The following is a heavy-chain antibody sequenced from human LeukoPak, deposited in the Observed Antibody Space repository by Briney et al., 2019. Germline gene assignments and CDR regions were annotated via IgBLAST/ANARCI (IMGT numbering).Heavy chain of an antibody. J-gene: IGHJ3*02. D-gene: IGHD5-24*01. CDR3: AREITPLEMATITGAAFDI. V-gene: IGHV1-18*01. CDR1: GYTFTSYG. Sequence: ASVKVSCKASGYTFTSYGICWVRQAPGQGLEWMGWISAYNGNTNYAQKLQGRVTMTTDTSTSTAYMELRSLRSDDTAVYYCAREITPLEMATITGAAFDIWGQGTMVTVSS. CDR2: ISAYNGNT.